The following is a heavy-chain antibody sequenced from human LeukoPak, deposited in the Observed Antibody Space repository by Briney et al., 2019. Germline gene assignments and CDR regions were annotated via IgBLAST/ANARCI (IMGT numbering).Heavy chain of an antibody. CDR2: INHSGST. J-gene: IGHJ5*02. D-gene: IGHD2-2*02. Sequence: SETLSLTCAVCGGSFSGYYWSWIRQPPGKGLEWIGEINHSGSTNYNPSLKSRVTISVDTSKNQFSLKLSSVTAADTAVYYCARGRCSSTSCYKSQRWFDPWGQGTLVTVSS. CDR3: ARGRCSSTSCYKSQRWFDP. CDR1: GGSFSGYY. V-gene: IGHV4-34*01.